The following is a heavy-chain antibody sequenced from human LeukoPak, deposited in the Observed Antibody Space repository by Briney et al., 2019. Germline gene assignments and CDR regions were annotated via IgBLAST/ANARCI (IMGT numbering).Heavy chain of an antibody. CDR2: IKEDGSEK. Sequence: GGSLRLSCAASGFTFSDYWMSWVRQAPGKGLKWVANIKEDGSEKYYVDSVKGRFTISRDNAKNSLYLQMNSLRVEDTAVYYCARGYCSGGRCYSSPDYWGQGTLVTVSS. CDR3: ARGYCSGGRCYSSPDY. CDR1: GFTFSDYW. J-gene: IGHJ4*02. D-gene: IGHD2-15*01. V-gene: IGHV3-7*01.